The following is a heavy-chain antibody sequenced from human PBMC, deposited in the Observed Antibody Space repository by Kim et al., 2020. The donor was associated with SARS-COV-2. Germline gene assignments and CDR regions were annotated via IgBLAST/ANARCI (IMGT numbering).Heavy chain of an antibody. D-gene: IGHD5-18*01. CDR2: IYYSGST. Sequence: SETLSLTCTVSGGSISSYYWSWIRQPPGKGLEWIGYIYYSGSTNYNPSLKSRVTISVDTSKNQFSLKLSSVTAADTAVYYCARDSRGYSYGADYWGQGTLVTVSS. CDR1: GGSISSYY. V-gene: IGHV4-59*01. J-gene: IGHJ4*02. CDR3: ARDSRGYSYGADY.